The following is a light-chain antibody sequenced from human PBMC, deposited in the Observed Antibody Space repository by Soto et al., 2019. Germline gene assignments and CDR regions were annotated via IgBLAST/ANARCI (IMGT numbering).Light chain of an antibody. CDR3: QRYDSLRT. CDR2: GAS. V-gene: IGKV3-20*01. J-gene: IGKJ1*01. CDR1: QSVRSNF. Sequence: EIVFTQSPGTLSLSPGERATLSCRASQSVRSNFLAWYQQKPGQAPRLLIYGASNRATGIPDRLSGSGSGTDFTITITRLEPEDFAMYYCQRYDSLRTFGQGTKVDIK.